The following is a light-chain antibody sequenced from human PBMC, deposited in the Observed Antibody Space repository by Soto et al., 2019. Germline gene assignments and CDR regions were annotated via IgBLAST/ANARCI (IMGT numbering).Light chain of an antibody. V-gene: IGKV1-9*01. CDR2: AAS. CDR1: QGISSY. Sequence: DIQLTQSPSFLSASVGNRVTITCRASQGISSYLAWYQQKPGKAPKLLIYAASTSQSGVPSRFSGSESGTEFTLTISSLQPEDFATYYCQQLNTYPLTFGGGTKVEIK. CDR3: QQLNTYPLT. J-gene: IGKJ4*01.